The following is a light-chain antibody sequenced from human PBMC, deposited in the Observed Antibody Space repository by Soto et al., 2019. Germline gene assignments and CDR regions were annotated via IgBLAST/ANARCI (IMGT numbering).Light chain of an antibody. CDR1: SSDVGGYNF. V-gene: IGLV2-11*01. J-gene: IGLJ1*01. CDR3: CSYAGSYTWV. CDR2: DVS. Sequence: QSALTQPRSVSGSPGQSVTISCTGTSSDVGGYNFVSWYQQHLGKAPKLMISDVSKRPSGVPDRFSGSKSGNTASLTISGLQAEDEADYYCCSYAGSYTWVFGTGTKLTVL.